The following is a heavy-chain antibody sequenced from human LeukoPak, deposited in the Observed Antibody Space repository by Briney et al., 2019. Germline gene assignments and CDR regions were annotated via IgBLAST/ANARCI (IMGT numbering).Heavy chain of an antibody. CDR1: GYTLTELS. D-gene: IGHD1-26*01. Sequence: ASVKVSCKVSGYTLTELSIHWVRQAPGKGLEWMGGFDPEDGETIYAQKFQGRVTMTEDTSTDTAYMELSSLRSEDTAVYYCATDLSGSYFFDYWGQGTLVTVSS. V-gene: IGHV1-24*01. CDR2: FDPEDGET. CDR3: ATDLSGSYFFDY. J-gene: IGHJ4*02.